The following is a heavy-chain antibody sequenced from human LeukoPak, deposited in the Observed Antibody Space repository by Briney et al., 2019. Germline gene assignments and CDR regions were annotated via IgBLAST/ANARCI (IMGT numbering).Heavy chain of an antibody. J-gene: IGHJ3*02. V-gene: IGHV1-18*01. CDR2: ISAYNGNT. D-gene: IGHD1-26*01. CDR3: ARDNDPEWELLFVDAFDI. Sequence: GASVKVSCKASGYTFTSYGISWVRQAPGQGLEWMVWISAYNGNTNYAQKLQGRVTMTTDTSTSTAYMELRSPRSDDTAVYYCARDNDPEWELLFVDAFDIWGQGTMVTVSS. CDR1: GYTFTSYG.